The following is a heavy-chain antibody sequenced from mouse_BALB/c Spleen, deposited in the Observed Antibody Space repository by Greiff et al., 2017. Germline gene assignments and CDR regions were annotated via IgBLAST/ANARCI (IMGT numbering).Heavy chain of an antibody. Sequence: EVQLVESGPELVKPGASVKMSCKASGYTFTSYVMHWVKQKPGQGLEWIGYINPYNDGTKYNEKFKGKATLTSDKSSSTAYMELSSLTSEDSAVYYCASGDDGYSYYYAMDYWGQGTSVTVSS. CDR1: GYTFTSYV. D-gene: IGHD2-3*01. CDR2: INPYNDGT. CDR3: ASGDDGYSYYYAMDY. V-gene: IGHV1-14*01. J-gene: IGHJ4*01.